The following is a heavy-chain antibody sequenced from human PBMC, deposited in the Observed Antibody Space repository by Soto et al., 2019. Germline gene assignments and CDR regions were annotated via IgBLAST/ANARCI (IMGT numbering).Heavy chain of an antibody. CDR3: ARHEPGTFYGLDV. CDR1: GFTFEDYA. Sequence: EVQLVEVGGGLGQPGRSLKLSCGGSGFTFEDYAIHWVRQAPGKGLEWVSSISWNSGSIDYADSVKGRFTISRDNAKNSLYLQMRRLRVVDTALYFSARHEPGTFYGLDVCGQGTTVTVSS. V-gene: IGHV3-9*01. J-gene: IGHJ6*02. CDR2: ISWNSGSI.